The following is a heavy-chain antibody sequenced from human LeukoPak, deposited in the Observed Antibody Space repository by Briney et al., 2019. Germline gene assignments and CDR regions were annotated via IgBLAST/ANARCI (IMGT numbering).Heavy chain of an antibody. V-gene: IGHV3-30-3*01. CDR1: GFTFSSYA. CDR3: ARDLNYYGSGTGRGSGMDV. D-gene: IGHD3-10*01. CDR2: ISYDGSNK. J-gene: IGHJ6*02. Sequence: QPGGSLRLSCAASGFTFSSYAMHWVRQAPGKGLEWVAVISYDGSNKYYADSVKGRFTISRDNSKNTLYLQMNSLRAEDTAVYYCARDLNYYGSGTGRGSGMDVWGQGTTVTVSS.